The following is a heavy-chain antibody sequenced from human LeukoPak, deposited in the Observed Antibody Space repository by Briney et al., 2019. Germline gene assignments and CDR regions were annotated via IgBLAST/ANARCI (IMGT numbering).Heavy chain of an antibody. V-gene: IGHV3-23*01. CDR3: ARGARGVSGYYFDF. D-gene: IGHD3-10*01. CDR1: GFTFSRYD. CDR2: ISRSGPT. J-gene: IGHJ4*02. Sequence: GGSLRLSCAASGFTFSRYDMQWVRQAPGKGLEWVSGISRSGPTYYTDSVKGRFTISRDNAKNSLYLQMNSLRAEDTALYYCARGARGVSGYYFDFWGQGTLVTVSS.